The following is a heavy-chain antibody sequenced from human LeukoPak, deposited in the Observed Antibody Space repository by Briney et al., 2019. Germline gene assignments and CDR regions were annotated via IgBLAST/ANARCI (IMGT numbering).Heavy chain of an antibody. J-gene: IGHJ4*02. V-gene: IGHV1-18*01. CDR3: ARVVVVVPAAPETYYFEY. D-gene: IGHD2-2*01. Sequence: ASVKVSCKASGYTFTNYGISWVRQAPGQGLEWMGWIIAYNGDTKYAQRFQGRLTMTTDTSTGTADMELRSLRSDDTAVYYCARVVVVVPAAPETYYFEYWGQGTPVTVSS. CDR2: IIAYNGDT. CDR1: GYTFTNYG.